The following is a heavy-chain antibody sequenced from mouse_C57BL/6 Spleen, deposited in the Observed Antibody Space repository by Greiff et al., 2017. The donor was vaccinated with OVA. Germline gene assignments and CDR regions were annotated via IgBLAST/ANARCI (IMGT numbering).Heavy chain of an antibody. V-gene: IGHV1-26*01. D-gene: IGHD4-1*01. J-gene: IGHJ4*01. Sequence: VQLQQSGPELVKPGASVKISCKASGYTFTDYYMNWVKQSHGKSLEWIGDINPNNGGTSYNQKFKGKATLTVDTSSSTAYMELRSLTSEDSTVYDCAPWDDAMDYWGQGTTVTVSS. CDR3: APWDDAMDY. CDR2: INPNNGGT. CDR1: GYTFTDYY.